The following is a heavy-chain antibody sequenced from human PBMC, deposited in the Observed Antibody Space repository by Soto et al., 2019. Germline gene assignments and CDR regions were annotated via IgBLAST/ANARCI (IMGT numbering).Heavy chain of an antibody. V-gene: IGHV3-23*01. J-gene: IGHJ6*03. Sequence: EVQLLESGGGLVQPGGSLRLSCAASGFTFSSYAMSWVRQAPGKGLEWVSAISGSGGSTYYADSVKGRFTISRDNSKNTLYLQMNSLRAEDTAVYYCAKDSTTLAYYYYYYMDVCGKGTTVTVSS. D-gene: IGHD4-17*01. CDR1: GFTFSSYA. CDR2: ISGSGGST. CDR3: AKDSTTLAYYYYYYMDV.